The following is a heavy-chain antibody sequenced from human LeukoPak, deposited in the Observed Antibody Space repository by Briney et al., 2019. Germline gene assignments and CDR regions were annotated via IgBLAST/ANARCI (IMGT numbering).Heavy chain of an antibody. J-gene: IGHJ4*02. Sequence: GGSLRLSCAASRFPHDVYAMHCASDALAKALEGGWLIREDGYSTFCAESVRGRYAISRDNSKHSLHLQMNTLTPGHTALYHCANDNATVIECRGQGAMVTV. D-gene: IGHD4-17*01. CDR3: ANDNATVIEC. CDR1: RFPHDVYA. V-gene: IGHV3-43*02. CDR2: IREDGYST.